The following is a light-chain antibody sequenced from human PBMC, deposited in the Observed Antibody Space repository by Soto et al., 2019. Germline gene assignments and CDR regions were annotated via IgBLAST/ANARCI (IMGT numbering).Light chain of an antibody. V-gene: IGLV2-8*01. J-gene: IGLJ1*01. CDR1: SCDIGGYNF. CDR3: SSHGGSNNPYV. CDR2: DVT. Sequence: QSALTQPPSASGSPGQSVAISCTGTSCDIGGYNFVSWYQQHPGKAPKLMIYDVTKRPSGVPDRFSGSKSGNTATLIVSGLQAEDEADYYCSSHGGSNNPYVFGPGTKVTVL.